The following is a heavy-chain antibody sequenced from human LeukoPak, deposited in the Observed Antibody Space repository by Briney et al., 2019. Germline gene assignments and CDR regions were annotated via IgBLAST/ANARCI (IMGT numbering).Heavy chain of an antibody. V-gene: IGHV4-30-4*01. CDR3: AREVGDRFDFDY. J-gene: IGHJ4*02. CDR2: IYYSGST. CDR1: GGSISSGDYY. D-gene: IGHD2-21*02. Sequence: SETLSLTCTVSGGSISSGDYYWSWIRQPPGKGLEWIGYIYYSGSTYYNPSLKSRVTISVDTSKNQSSLKLSSVTAADTAVYYCAREVGDRFDFDYWGQGTLVTVSS.